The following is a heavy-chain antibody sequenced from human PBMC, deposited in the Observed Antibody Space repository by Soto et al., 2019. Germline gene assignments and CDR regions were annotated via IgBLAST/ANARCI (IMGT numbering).Heavy chain of an antibody. CDR2: ISSSSSYT. J-gene: IGHJ6*02. Sequence: GGSLRLSCAASGFTFSGYYMSWIRQAPGKGLEWVSYISSSSSYTNYADSVKGRFTISRDNAKNSLYLQMNSLRAEDTAVYYCARDSLPAAMDPEYYYYYGMDVWGQGTTVTVSS. D-gene: IGHD2-2*01. CDR1: GFTFSGYY. CDR3: ARDSLPAAMDPEYYYYYGMDV. V-gene: IGHV3-11*06.